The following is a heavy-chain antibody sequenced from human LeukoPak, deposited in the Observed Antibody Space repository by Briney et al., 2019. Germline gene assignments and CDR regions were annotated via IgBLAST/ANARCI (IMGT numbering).Heavy chain of an antibody. J-gene: IGHJ4*02. CDR3: AGEDGVTTVTPKPDY. CDR1: GFTFSSYA. D-gene: IGHD4-17*01. Sequence: GRSLRLSCAASGFTFSSYAMHWVRQAPGKGLEGGAAISYDGSNKYYADSVKGRFTISRDNSKNTLYLQMRALRAEDTAVYYCAGEDGVTTVTPKPDYWGQGTLVTVS. V-gene: IGHV3-30*04. CDR2: ISYDGSNK.